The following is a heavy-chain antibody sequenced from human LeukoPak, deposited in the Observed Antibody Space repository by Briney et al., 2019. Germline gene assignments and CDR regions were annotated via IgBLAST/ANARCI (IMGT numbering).Heavy chain of an antibody. Sequence: PSETLSLTCAVYGGSFSGYYWSWIRQPPGKGLEWIGEINHSGSTSYNPSLKSRVTISVDTSKNQFSLKLSSVTAADTAIYYCARDNWGSLDYWGQGILVTVSS. V-gene: IGHV4-34*01. CDR2: INHSGST. J-gene: IGHJ4*02. CDR3: ARDNWGSLDY. CDR1: GGSFSGYY. D-gene: IGHD7-27*01.